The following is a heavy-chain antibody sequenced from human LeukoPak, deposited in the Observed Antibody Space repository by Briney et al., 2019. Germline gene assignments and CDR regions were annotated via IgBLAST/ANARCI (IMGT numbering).Heavy chain of an antibody. CDR3: ARQDYSEALNWYFDL. D-gene: IGHD3-22*01. V-gene: IGHV4-39*01. CDR2: IYYSGST. CDR1: GGSISSSSYY. Sequence: PSETLSLTCTVSGGSISSSSYYWGWIRQPPGKGLEWIGSIYYSGSTYYNPSLKSRVTISVDTSKNQFSLKLSSVTAADTAVYYCARQDYSEALNWYFDLWGRGTLVTVSS. J-gene: IGHJ2*01.